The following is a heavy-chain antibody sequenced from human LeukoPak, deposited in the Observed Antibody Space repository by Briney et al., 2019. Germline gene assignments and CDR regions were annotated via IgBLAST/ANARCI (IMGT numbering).Heavy chain of an antibody. V-gene: IGHV3-23*01. D-gene: IGHD3-10*01. CDR1: GFTFSGYA. J-gene: IGHJ6*02. Sequence: PGGSLRLSCAASGFTFSGYAMSWVRQAPGKGLEWVSAISGSGGSTYYADSVKGRFTISRDNSKNTLYLQMNSLRAEDTAVYYCAKDTITMVRGVNNYYYYGMDVWGQGTTVTVSS. CDR2: ISGSGGST. CDR3: AKDTITMVRGVNNYYYYGMDV.